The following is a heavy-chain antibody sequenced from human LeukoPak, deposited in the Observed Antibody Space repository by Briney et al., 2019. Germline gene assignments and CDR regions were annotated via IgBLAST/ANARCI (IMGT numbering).Heavy chain of an antibody. CDR3: ARQPHYYDTSAYYPSHFDY. V-gene: IGHV4-39*01. CDR1: GGPITSNSHS. Sequence: SETLSLTCTVSGGPITSNSHSWGWIRQPPGKGLEWIGSISYSGDTHYNPSLKSRVTLSVDTSKSQFSLNLSSLTAADTAVFYCARQPHYYDTSAYYPSHFDYWGLGTLVTVAS. CDR2: ISYSGDT. J-gene: IGHJ4*02. D-gene: IGHD3-22*01.